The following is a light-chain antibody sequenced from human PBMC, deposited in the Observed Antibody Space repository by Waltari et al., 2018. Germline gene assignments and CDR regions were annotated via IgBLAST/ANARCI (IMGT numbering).Light chain of an antibody. Sequence: SYVVTQPPSVSVAPGQTARLTCGGDNIARKSVPWYQQKPGQAPVLVVYDENDRPAGIPERFSGSNSGNTATLTVSRVEAGDEADYYCQVWDSSSDQYVFGTGSKVTVL. CDR1: NIARKS. CDR2: DEN. V-gene: IGLV3-21*02. J-gene: IGLJ1*01. CDR3: QVWDSSSDQYV.